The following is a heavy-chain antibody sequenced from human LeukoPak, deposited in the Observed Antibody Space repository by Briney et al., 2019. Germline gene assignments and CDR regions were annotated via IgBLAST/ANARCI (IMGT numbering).Heavy chain of an antibody. CDR3: ATRGA. CDR2: IQGVET. CDR1: GFTFYHYF. V-gene: IGHV3-53*01. Sequence: GGSLRLSCAASGFTFYHYFMIWVRQAPGKGLQWVSKIQGVETTYADSVNGRFTISRDDSKNTLYLQMNSLRVAVTAVYYCATRGAWGQGTLVTVSS. J-gene: IGHJ5*02.